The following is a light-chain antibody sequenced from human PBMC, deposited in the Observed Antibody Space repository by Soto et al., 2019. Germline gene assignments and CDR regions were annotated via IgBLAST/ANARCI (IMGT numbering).Light chain of an antibody. CDR3: QYYDSGLSGSV. CDR1: DSNIGENFD. V-gene: IGLV1-40*01. Sequence: QSVLTQPPSVSGAPGQRVTISCTGSDSNIGENFDIHWYQQLPGTAPKLLIYGNNNRPSGVPDRFSASRSGTSASLAITGLQAEDEADYYFQYYDSGLSGSVFGGGTKVTVL. CDR2: GNN. J-gene: IGLJ3*02.